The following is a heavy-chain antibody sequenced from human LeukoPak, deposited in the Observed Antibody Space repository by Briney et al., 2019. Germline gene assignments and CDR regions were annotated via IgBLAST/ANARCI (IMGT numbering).Heavy chain of an antibody. J-gene: IGHJ5*02. CDR3: ARHIVATGAANWFDP. V-gene: IGHV1-18*01. Sequence: GASVKVSCKASGYTFTSYGISWVRQAPGQGLEWMGWISAYNGNTNYAQKLQGRDTMTTNTSTSTAYMELRSLRSDDTAVYYCARHIVATGAANWFDPWGQGTLVTVSS. D-gene: IGHD5-12*01. CDR1: GYTFTSYG. CDR2: ISAYNGNT.